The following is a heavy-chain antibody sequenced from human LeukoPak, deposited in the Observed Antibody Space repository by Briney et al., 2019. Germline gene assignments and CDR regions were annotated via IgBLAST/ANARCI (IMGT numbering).Heavy chain of an antibody. CDR2: TYYRSKWYD. J-gene: IGHJ4*02. V-gene: IGHV6-1*01. D-gene: IGHD6-19*01. CDR3: ARHVGTSGWYTFDY. CDR1: GDSVSSNNGA. Sequence: PSQTLSLTCGISGDSVSSNNGAWNWIRQSPSGGLEWLGRTYYRSKWYDDYAGSVQGRITISPDTSKNQFSLHLYSVTPEDTAVYYCARHVGTSGWYTFDYWGQGTLVTVSS.